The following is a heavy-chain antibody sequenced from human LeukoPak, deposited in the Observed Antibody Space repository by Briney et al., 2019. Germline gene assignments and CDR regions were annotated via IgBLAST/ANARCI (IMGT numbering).Heavy chain of an antibody. D-gene: IGHD1-26*01. CDR3: AKNRGTDYYYMDV. V-gene: IGHV3-23*01. CDR2: ISGRGDNT. Sequence: GGSLRLSCAASGFTFSSYAMSWVRQAPGKGLECVSGISGRGDNTYYADSVKGRFTISRDNSKNTLYLQMNSLRAEDTAVYYCAKNRGTDYYYMDVWGKGTTVTVSS. CDR1: GFTFSSYA. J-gene: IGHJ6*03.